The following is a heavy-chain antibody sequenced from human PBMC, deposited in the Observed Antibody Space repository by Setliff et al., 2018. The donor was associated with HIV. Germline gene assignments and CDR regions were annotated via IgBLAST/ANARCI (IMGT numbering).Heavy chain of an antibody. J-gene: IGHJ4*02. CDR2: ISNDGTRT. CDR1: GFTFSSYW. V-gene: IGHV3-74*01. Sequence: PGGSLRLSCAASGFTFSSYWMHWVRQAPGKGLVWVSHISNDGTRTNYADSVKGRFSISRDNAKNTLYLQMNNLRAEDTAVYYCASMVSSGWSFDYWGQGTLVTVSS. D-gene: IGHD6-19*01. CDR3: ASMVSSGWSFDY.